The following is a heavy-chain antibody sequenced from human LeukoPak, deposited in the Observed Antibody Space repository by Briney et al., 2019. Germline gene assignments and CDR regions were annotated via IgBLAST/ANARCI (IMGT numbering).Heavy chain of an antibody. J-gene: IGHJ3*02. Sequence: TGGSLRLSCAASGFTLSTYEMNWVRQAPGKGLEWVSYISSPDNTIYYADSVKGRFTMSRDNSKNTLYLQMNSLRAEDTAVYYCAREGQLVVSAFDIWGQGTMVTVSS. D-gene: IGHD6-6*01. CDR2: ISSPDNTI. CDR1: GFTLSTYE. CDR3: AREGQLVVSAFDI. V-gene: IGHV3-48*03.